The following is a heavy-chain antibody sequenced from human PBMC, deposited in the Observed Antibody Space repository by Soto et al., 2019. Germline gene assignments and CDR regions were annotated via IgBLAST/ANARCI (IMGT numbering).Heavy chain of an antibody. CDR2: ISGSGGST. V-gene: IGHV3-23*01. Sequence: EVQLLESGGGWVQPGGSLRLSCAASGFTFSNFAMNWVRQAPGKGLEWVSAISGSGGSTYYADSVKGRFTIPRDNSKNTLYLQKISLRAEDTAVYYCAKDPVVGTRRAFDIWGQWTMVTVSS. CDR1: GFTFSNFA. J-gene: IGHJ3*02. D-gene: IGHD1-26*01. CDR3: AKDPVVGTRRAFDI.